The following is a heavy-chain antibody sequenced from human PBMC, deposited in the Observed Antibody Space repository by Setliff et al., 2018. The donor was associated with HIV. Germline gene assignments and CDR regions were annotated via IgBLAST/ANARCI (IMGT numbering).Heavy chain of an antibody. Sequence: SETLSLTCAVSGGSISGSYYWAWIRQPPGKGPQWIGYIFYSGNTSYTPSLKSRITISIDTSKNQFSLSLSSVTAADTAVYFCARRPRVTARTIDSWGQGTLVTVSS. CDR3: ARRPRVTARTIDS. CDR1: GGSISGSYY. V-gene: IGHV4-31*11. CDR2: IFYSGNT. J-gene: IGHJ4*02. D-gene: IGHD2-21*02.